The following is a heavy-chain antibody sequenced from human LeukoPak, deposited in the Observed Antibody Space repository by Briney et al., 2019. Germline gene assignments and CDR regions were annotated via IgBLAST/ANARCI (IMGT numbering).Heavy chain of an antibody. V-gene: IGHV4-38-2*01. J-gene: IGHJ3*02. CDR2: IYHSGST. CDR1: GYSISSGYY. Sequence: PSETLSLTCAVSGYSISSGYYWGWIRQPPGKGLEWIGSIYHSGSTYYNPSLKSRVTISVDTSKNQFSLKLSSVTAADTAVYYCASVCSSTSCYTGDAFDIWGQGTMVTVSS. D-gene: IGHD2-2*02. CDR3: ASVCSSTSCYTGDAFDI.